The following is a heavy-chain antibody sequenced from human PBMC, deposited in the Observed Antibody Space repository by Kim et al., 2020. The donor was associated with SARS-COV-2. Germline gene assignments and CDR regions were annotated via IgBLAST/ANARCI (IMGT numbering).Heavy chain of an antibody. J-gene: IGHJ2*01. D-gene: IGHD6-13*01. CDR2: FDPEDGET. V-gene: IGHV1-24*01. CDR3: AAEPPTIAAAVSNWYFDL. CDR1: GYTLTELS. Sequence: ASVKVSCKVSGYTLTELSMHWVRQAPGKGLEWMGGFDPEDGETIYAQKFQGRVTMTEDTSTDTAYMELSSLRSEDTAVYYCAAEPPTIAAAVSNWYFDLWGRGTLVTVSS.